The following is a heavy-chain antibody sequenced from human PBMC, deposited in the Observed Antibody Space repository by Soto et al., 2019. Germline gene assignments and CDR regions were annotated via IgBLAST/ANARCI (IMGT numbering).Heavy chain of an antibody. CDR1: GFTFCNYA. J-gene: IGHJ4*02. V-gene: IGHV3-23*01. D-gene: IGHD1-26*01. CDR3: VILALGKFDF. CDR2: ISGSGGST. Sequence: PGGSLRLSCAASGFTFCNYAMSWVRQAPGKGLEWVSSISGSGGSTYYADSVKGRFTISRDNSRNSLYLQMNSLRAEDTALYYCVILALGKFDFWGQGTLVTVSS.